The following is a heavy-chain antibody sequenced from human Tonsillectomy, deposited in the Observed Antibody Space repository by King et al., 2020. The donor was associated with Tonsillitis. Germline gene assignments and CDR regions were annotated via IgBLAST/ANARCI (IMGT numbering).Heavy chain of an antibody. CDR2: MRSKANSYET. CDR1: GFTFSGSA. CDR3: TSLSDV. D-gene: IGHD2/OR15-2a*01. V-gene: IGHV3-73*02. Sequence: VQLVESGGGLVQPGGSLKLSCAASGFTFSGSAMHWVRQASGKGLVGVVRMRSKANSYETAYGVSVKGRFTISRDDSKNTAYLQMNSLKTEDTAVYYCTSLSDVWGQGTTVTVSS. J-gene: IGHJ6*02.